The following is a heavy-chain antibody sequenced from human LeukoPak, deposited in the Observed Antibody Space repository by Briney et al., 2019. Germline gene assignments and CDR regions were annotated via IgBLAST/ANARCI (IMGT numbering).Heavy chain of an antibody. V-gene: IGHV7-4-1*02. CDR1: GYTFTSYP. CDR2: INTHTGNP. Sequence: GASVKVSCKASGYTFTSYPMNWVRQAPGQGLEWMGSINTHTGNPTYAQGFTGRFVFSFDTSVSTAYQQISSLKAEDIAVYYCAKVGSGSYLYWGQGTLVTVSS. D-gene: IGHD1-26*01. CDR3: AKVGSGSYLY. J-gene: IGHJ4*02.